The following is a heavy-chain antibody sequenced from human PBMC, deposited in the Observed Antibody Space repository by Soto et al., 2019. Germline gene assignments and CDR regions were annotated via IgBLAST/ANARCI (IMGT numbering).Heavy chain of an antibody. CDR1: GFTFSSYG. Sequence: QVQLVESGGGVVQPGRSLRLSCAASGFTFSSYGMHWVRQAPGKGLEWVAVISYDGSNKYYADSVKGRFTISRDNSKNTLYLQMNSLRAEDTAVYYCAKELGDIVLVPAGSKNYYYYGMDVWGQGTTVTVSS. CDR2: ISYDGSNK. D-gene: IGHD2-2*01. CDR3: AKELGDIVLVPAGSKNYYYYGMDV. J-gene: IGHJ6*02. V-gene: IGHV3-30*18.